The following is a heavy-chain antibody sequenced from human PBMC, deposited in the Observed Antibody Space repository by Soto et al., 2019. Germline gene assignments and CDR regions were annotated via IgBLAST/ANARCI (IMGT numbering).Heavy chain of an antibody. CDR1: GYTLTELS. D-gene: IGHD3-9*01. CDR2: FDPEDGET. Sequence: ASVKVSCKVSGYTLTELSMHWVRQAPGKGLEWMGGFDPEDGETIYAQKFQGRVTMTEDTSTDTAYMELSSLRSEDTAVYYCATGRYYDILTGSLYYYYGMDVWGQGTTVTSP. CDR3: ATGRYYDILTGSLYYYYGMDV. V-gene: IGHV1-24*01. J-gene: IGHJ6*02.